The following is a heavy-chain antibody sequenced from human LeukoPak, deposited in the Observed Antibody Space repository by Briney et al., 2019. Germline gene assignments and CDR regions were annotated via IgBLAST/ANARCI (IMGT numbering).Heavy chain of an antibody. CDR2: VSGSGNRA. CDR1: GFAFNTYR. J-gene: IGHJ4*02. D-gene: IGHD4-11*01. Sequence: QPGGSLRLSCAASGFAFNTYRMSWVRQTPGKGLEWLADVSGSGNRAQYADSVKGRFTISRDNSKNTLYLQMISLRAEDTAIYYCAKDRERPGLHHFDYWGQGTLVTVSS. V-gene: IGHV3-23*01. CDR3: AKDRERPGLHHFDY.